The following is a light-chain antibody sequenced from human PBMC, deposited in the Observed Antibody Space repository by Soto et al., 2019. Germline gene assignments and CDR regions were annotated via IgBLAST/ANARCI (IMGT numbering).Light chain of an antibody. V-gene: IGKV1D-12*01. J-gene: IGKJ4*01. CDR3: QQANSFPFT. CDR1: QGISIW. CDR2: AAS. Sequence: DIQMTQSPSSVSASVGDRVTITCRASQGISIWLAWYQQKPGKAPNLLISAASSLQSGVPSRFSGSGSGTDFTLTISGLQPEDLATYYCQQANSFPFTFGGGTKVEIK.